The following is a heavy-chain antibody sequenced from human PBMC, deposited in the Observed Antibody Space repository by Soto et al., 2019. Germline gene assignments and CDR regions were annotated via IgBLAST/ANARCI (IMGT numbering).Heavy chain of an antibody. CDR3: ANGNGVFGVVITLDAFDI. Sequence: SGGSLRLSCAASGFTFSSYSMNWVRQAPGKGLEWVSGISCNGGCTGYADSVKGRFTISRDNVENSLFLQMNSVRAEDTAFYHCANGNGVFGVVITLDAFDIWGQGTMVTVSS. V-gene: IGHV3-20*01. J-gene: IGHJ3*02. CDR2: ISCNGGCT. CDR1: GFTFSSYS. D-gene: IGHD3-3*01.